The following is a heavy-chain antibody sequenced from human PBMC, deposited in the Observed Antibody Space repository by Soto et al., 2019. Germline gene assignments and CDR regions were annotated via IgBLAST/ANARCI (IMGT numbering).Heavy chain of an antibody. CDR3: ASGRTIFGVVTFDY. V-gene: IGHV1-69*01. D-gene: IGHD3-3*01. J-gene: IGHJ4*02. CDR2: VIPIFSIM. CDR1: GGTLSNYA. Sequence: QVQLVQSGAEVKKPGSSVKVSCKASGGTLSNYAIAWVRLAPGQGLEWVGGVIPIFSIMKYAQKFQDRVTFTADDSTNTAYMELSSLTSEDTAVYYCASGRTIFGVVTFDYWGQGTLVTVSS.